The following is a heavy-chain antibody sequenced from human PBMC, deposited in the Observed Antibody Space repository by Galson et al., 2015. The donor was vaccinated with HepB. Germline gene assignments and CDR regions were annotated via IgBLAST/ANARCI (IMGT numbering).Heavy chain of an antibody. CDR1: GGTFSSYA. J-gene: IGHJ4*02. D-gene: IGHD2-2*01. Sequence: SVKVSCKASGGTFSSYAISWVRQAPGQGLEWMGGIIPIFGTANYAQKFQGRVTITADESTSTAYMELSSLRSEDTAVYYCAILGYCSSTSYYAGRGWGQGTLVTVSS. CDR3: AILGYCSSTSYYAGRG. V-gene: IGHV1-69*13. CDR2: IIPIFGTA.